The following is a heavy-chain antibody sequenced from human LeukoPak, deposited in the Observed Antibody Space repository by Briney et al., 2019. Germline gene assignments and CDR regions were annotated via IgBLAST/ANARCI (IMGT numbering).Heavy chain of an antibody. CDR3: ARGRLTTRFDP. CDR2: IGAYNGNT. CDR1: GYTFSSYG. V-gene: IGHV1-18*01. D-gene: IGHD1-1*01. J-gene: IGHJ5*02. Sequence: ASVKASCKASGYTFSSYGINWVRQAPGQGLEWMGWIGAYNGNTNYAQKLQDRVTLTTDTSSSTAYMELRSLRFDDTAVYYCARGRLTTRFDPWGQGTLVTVSS.